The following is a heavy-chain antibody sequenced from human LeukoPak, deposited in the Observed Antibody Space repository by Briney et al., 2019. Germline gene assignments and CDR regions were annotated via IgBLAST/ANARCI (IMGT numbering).Heavy chain of an antibody. CDR3: ERAQGSMIVVRTTIWYFDL. V-gene: IGHV3-7*01. CDR2: INQDGSEI. Sequence: GGSLRLSCAASGFTFSNYWMSWVCQAPGKGLEWLANINQDGSEIYYVDSVKGRFTISRDNGKNSLYLQSNSLRADDTAVYYCERAQGSMIVVRTTIWYFDLWGRGTLVTVSS. J-gene: IGHJ2*01. D-gene: IGHD3-22*01. CDR1: GFTFSNYW.